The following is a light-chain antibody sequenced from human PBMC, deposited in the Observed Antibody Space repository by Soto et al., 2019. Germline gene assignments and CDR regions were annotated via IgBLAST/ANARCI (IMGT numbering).Light chain of an antibody. CDR3: QTWVTGPPWV. CDR2: LNSDGSH. CDR1: SGHSTYA. Sequence: HLVLTQSPSASASLGASVKLTCTLSSGHSTYAIAWHQQQPEKGPRYLMKLNSDGSHSKGDGIPDRFSGSSSGAERYLSISRLQSEDEADYYCQTWVTGPPWVFGGGTKLTVL. V-gene: IGLV4-69*01. J-gene: IGLJ3*02.